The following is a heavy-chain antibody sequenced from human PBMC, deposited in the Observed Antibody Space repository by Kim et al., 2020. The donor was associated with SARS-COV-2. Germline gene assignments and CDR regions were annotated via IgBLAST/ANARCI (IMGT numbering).Heavy chain of an antibody. Sequence: GGSLRLSCAASGFTFSSYGMHWVRQAPGKGLEWVAVIWYDGSNKYYADSVKGRFTISRDNSKNTLYLQMNSLRAEDTAVYYCAREAGYFDWPWEYYYGMDVWGQGTTVTVSS. CDR3: AREAGYFDWPWEYYYGMDV. D-gene: IGHD3-9*01. V-gene: IGHV3-33*01. J-gene: IGHJ6*02. CDR1: GFTFSSYG. CDR2: IWYDGSNK.